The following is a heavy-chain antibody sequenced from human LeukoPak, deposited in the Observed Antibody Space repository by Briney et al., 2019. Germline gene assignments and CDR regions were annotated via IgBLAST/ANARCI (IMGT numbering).Heavy chain of an antibody. V-gene: IGHV4-4*07. Sequence: WSCIRQPAGKGLEWMGRIDTSGNTNYNPSLNGRVTISVDTSKNQFSLKLSSVTAADTAVYYCARHNRRALGGRQQLVRQKAFDIWGQGTMVTVSS. D-gene: IGHD6-13*01. CDR2: IDTSGNT. J-gene: IGHJ3*02. CDR3: ARHNRRALGGRQQLVRQKAFDI.